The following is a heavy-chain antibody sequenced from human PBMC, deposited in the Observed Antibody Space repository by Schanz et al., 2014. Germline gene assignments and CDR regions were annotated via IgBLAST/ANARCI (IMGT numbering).Heavy chain of an antibody. J-gene: IGHJ4*02. D-gene: IGHD3-9*01. CDR1: GFIVSDNY. CDR3: AKDRAVSDILTALGN. V-gene: IGHV3-66*01. Sequence: DVQLVESGGGLVQPGGSLRLSCAASGFIVSDNYMHWVRQAPGKGLEWVSVIYSGGSTYYADSVKGRFSVSGDNSKNTLYMQMNSLRAEDTAVYYCAKDRAVSDILTALGNWGQGTLVTVSS. CDR2: IYSGGST.